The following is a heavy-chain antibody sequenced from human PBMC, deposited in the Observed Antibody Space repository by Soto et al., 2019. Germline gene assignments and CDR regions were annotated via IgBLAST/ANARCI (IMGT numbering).Heavy chain of an antibody. CDR2: IYYSGST. J-gene: IGHJ4*02. Sequence: KPSETLSLTCTVSGGSVSSGSYYWSWIRQPPGKGLEWIGYIYYSGSTNYNPSLKSRVTISVDTSKNQFSLKLSSVTAADTAVYYCARGSRYYDILTGPFFAYWGQGTLVTVSS. CDR1: GGSVSSGSYY. CDR3: ARGSRYYDILTGPFFAY. V-gene: IGHV4-61*01. D-gene: IGHD3-9*01.